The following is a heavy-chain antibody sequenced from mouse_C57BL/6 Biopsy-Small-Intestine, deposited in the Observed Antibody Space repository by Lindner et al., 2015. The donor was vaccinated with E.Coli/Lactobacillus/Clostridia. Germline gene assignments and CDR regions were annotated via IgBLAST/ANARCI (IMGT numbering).Heavy chain of an antibody. J-gene: IGHJ3*01. CDR3: TIDSNYRFAY. CDR1: GYTFTSYW. V-gene: IGHV1S16*01. Sequence: VQLQESGAELVKPGASVKLSCKASGYTFTSYWMHWVKQRPGQGLEWIGEINPSNGGTNYNEKFKSKATLTVDKSSSTAYMQLSSLTSEDSAVYYCTIDSNYRFAYWGQGTLVTVSA. CDR2: INPSNGGT. D-gene: IGHD2-5*01.